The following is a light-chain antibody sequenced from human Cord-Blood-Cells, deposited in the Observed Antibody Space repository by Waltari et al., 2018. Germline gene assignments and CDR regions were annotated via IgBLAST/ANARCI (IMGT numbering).Light chain of an antibody. J-gene: IGLJ1*01. CDR1: SSDVGRYNL. Sequence: QSALTQPASVSGSPGHPITISCTGPSSDVGRYNLVSWYQQHPVKAPKLMIYEVSKRPSGVSNRFSGSKSGNTASLTISGLQAEDEADYYCCSYAGSSTYVFGTGTKVTVL. V-gene: IGLV2-23*02. CDR3: CSYAGSSTYV. CDR2: EVS.